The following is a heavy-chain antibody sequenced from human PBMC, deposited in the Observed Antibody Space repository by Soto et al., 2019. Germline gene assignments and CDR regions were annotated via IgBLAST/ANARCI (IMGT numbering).Heavy chain of an antibody. Sequence: SLRLSCAASGFTFDDYAMHWVRQAPGKGLEWVSGISWNSGSIGYADSVKGRFTISRDNAKNSLYLQMNSLRAEDTALYYCAKDRGSGIAAAGTYNWFDPWGQGTLVTVSS. J-gene: IGHJ5*02. V-gene: IGHV3-9*01. CDR1: GFTFDDYA. CDR2: ISWNSGSI. CDR3: AKDRGSGIAAAGTYNWFDP. D-gene: IGHD6-13*01.